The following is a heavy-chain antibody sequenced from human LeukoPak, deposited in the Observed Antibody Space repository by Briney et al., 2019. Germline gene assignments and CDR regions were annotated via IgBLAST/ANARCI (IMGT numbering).Heavy chain of an antibody. J-gene: IGHJ3*02. CDR2: IYYSGTT. V-gene: IGHV4-39*01. D-gene: IGHD1-26*01. CDR3: ARLKGEWELLDAFDI. Sequence: SETLSLTCTVSGGSISSSDYFWGWIRQPPGKGLEWIASIYYSGTTHYNPSLKSRVTMSVDTSKNQFSLKLSSVTAADTAVYYCARLKGEWELLDAFDIWGQGTMVTVSS. CDR1: GGSISSSDYF.